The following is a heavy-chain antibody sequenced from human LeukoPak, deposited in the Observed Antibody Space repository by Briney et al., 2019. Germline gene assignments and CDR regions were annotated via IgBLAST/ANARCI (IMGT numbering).Heavy chain of an antibody. V-gene: IGHV3-30*18. CDR3: AKDACGGHCSLFNH. CDR2: LSYDGSNK. CDR1: GFTFSSYR. D-gene: IGHD2-21*02. J-gene: IGHJ4*02. Sequence: AGGSLTLSSAAYGFTFSSYRWPWHRHAPGKGLVWSAVLSYDGSNKYYADSVKGRFTISRDNSKNTMYLQMIRLRDEDTAVYYCAKDACGGHCSLFNHWGEGPLVSVSS.